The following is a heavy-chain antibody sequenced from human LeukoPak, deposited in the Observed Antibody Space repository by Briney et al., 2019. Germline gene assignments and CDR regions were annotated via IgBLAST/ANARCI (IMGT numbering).Heavy chain of an antibody. J-gene: IGHJ4*02. Sequence: PSETLSLTCAVYGGSFSGYYWSWIRQPPGKGLEWIGEINHSGSTNYNPSLKSRVTISVDTSKNQFSLKLSPVTAADTAVYYCATSGSYARGGNDYWGQGTLVTVSS. CDR2: INHSGST. CDR1: GGSFSGYY. D-gene: IGHD1-26*01. V-gene: IGHV4-34*01. CDR3: ATSGSYARGGNDY.